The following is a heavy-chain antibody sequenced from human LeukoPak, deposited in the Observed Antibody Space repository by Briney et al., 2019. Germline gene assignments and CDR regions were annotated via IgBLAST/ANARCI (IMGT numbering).Heavy chain of an antibody. CDR2: ISYDGSNK. Sequence: PGGSLRLSCAASGFTFSSYAMHWVRQAPGKGLEWVAVISYDGSNKYYADSVKGRFTISRDNSKNTLYLQMNSLRAEDTAVYYCARDRYLAGHYYFDYWGQGTLVTVSS. CDR3: ARDRYLAGHYYFDY. CDR1: GFTFSSYA. D-gene: IGHD2-2*02. V-gene: IGHV3-30*04. J-gene: IGHJ4*02.